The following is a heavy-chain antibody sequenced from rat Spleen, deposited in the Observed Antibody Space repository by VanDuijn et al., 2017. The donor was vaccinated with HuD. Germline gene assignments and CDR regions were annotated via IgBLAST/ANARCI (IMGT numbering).Heavy chain of an antibody. CDR3: ARWQPFNYGTLDY. D-gene: IGHD1-3*01. Sequence: EVQLVESGGGLVQPGRSLKLSCAASGFTFSDYNMAWVRQAPKKGLEWVATISYDGSSTYYRDSVKGRFTISRDNAKSTLYLQMDSLRSEDTATYYCARWQPFNYGTLDYWGQGVMVTVSS. CDR2: ISYDGSST. CDR1: GFTFSDYN. J-gene: IGHJ2*01. V-gene: IGHV5-7*01.